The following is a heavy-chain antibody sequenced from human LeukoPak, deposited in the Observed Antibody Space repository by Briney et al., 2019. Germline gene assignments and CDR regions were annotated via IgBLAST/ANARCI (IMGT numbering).Heavy chain of an antibody. Sequence: GSLRLSCAASGFTFSNYWMHWVRQVPGKGLVWVSRINDDGSATFYADSVKGRFTISRDNAKNMLFLQINSLRAEDTAVYYCAREILAPGKTHDYWGQGTLVTVSS. CDR1: GFTFSNYW. CDR3: AREILAPGKTHDY. V-gene: IGHV3-74*01. CDR2: INDDGSAT. J-gene: IGHJ4*02.